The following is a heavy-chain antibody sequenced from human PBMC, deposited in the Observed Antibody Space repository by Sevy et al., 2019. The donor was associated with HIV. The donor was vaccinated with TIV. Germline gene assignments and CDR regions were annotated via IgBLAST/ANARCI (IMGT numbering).Heavy chain of an antibody. Sequence: SETLSLTCTVSGGSISSGGYYWSWIRQHPGKGLEWTGYIYYSGSTYYNPSLKSRVTISVDTSKNQFSLKLSSVTAADTAVYYCARSPSYYFDYWGQGTLVTVSS. J-gene: IGHJ4*02. CDR2: IYYSGST. CDR3: ARSPSYYFDY. CDR1: GGSISSGGYY. V-gene: IGHV4-31*03.